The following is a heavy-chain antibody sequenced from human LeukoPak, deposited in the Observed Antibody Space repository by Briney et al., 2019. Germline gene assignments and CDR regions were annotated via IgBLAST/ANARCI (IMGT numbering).Heavy chain of an antibody. CDR2: IYSGGST. V-gene: IGHV3-53*01. CDR1: GFTVSSNY. D-gene: IGHD1-26*01. J-gene: IGHJ4*02. CDR3: ATGGQWVRYSGSYYRH. Sequence: GGSLRLSCAASGFTVSSNYMSWVRQAPGKGLEWVSVIYSGGSTYYADSVKGRFTISRDNSKNTLYLQMNSLRAEDTAVYYCATGGQWVRYSGSYYRHWGQGTLVTVSS.